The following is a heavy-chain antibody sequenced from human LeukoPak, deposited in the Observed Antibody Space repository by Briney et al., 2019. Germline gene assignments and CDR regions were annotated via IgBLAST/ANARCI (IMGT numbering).Heavy chain of an antibody. CDR2: IYPGDSDT. Sequence: GESLKISCKGSGYSFTSYWIGWVRQMPGKGLEWMGIIYPGDSDTRYSPSFQGQVTISADKSISTAYLQWSSLKASDTAMYYCARCSGGSTYCGGDCYPYYYYYMDVWGKGTTVTVSS. V-gene: IGHV5-51*01. J-gene: IGHJ6*03. D-gene: IGHD2-21*01. CDR3: ARCSGGSTYCGGDCYPYYYYYMDV. CDR1: GYSFTSYW.